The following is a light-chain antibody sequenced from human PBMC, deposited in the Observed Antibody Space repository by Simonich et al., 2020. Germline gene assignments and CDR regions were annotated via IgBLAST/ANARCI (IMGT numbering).Light chain of an antibody. J-gene: IGKJ1*01. CDR2: GAS. V-gene: IGKV3-20*01. Sequence: EIVLTQSPCTLSLSPGERDTLSFRASQSVSSSYLAWYQQTPGQPPRLLIYGASSRATGIPDRCSGSGSGTDFTLTISRLEPEEFAVYYCQQYGSSWTFGQGTKVEIK. CDR1: QSVSSSY. CDR3: QQYGSSWT.